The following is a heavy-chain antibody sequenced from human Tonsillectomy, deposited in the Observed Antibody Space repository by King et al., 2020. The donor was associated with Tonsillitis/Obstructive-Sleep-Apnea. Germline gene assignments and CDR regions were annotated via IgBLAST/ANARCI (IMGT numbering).Heavy chain of an antibody. CDR2: IYYSGST. J-gene: IGHJ4*02. Sequence: VQLQESGPGLVKPSETLSLTCTVSGGSISSSSYYWGWIRQPPGKGLEWIGSIYYSGSTYYNPSLKSRVTISVDTSKNKFSLKLSSVTAADTAVYYCARLMITFGGVIGPFDYWGQGTLVTVSS. CDR1: GGSISSSSYY. D-gene: IGHD3-16*02. CDR3: ARLMITFGGVIGPFDY. V-gene: IGHV4-39*01.